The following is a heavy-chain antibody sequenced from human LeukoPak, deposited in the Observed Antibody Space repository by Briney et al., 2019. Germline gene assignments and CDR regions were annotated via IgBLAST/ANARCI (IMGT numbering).Heavy chain of an antibody. Sequence: GGSLRLSCAASGFTFRDYWMSWVRQAPGKGLEWVANIKHDGSEKYYVASVKGRFTISKDIPKNSLYLQINSLRTEDTAVYLCVKDRGGYVKYKTFESWGQGTLVTVSS. D-gene: IGHD5-12*01. CDR3: VKDRGGYVKYKTFES. J-gene: IGHJ4*02. CDR2: IKHDGSEK. V-gene: IGHV3-7*01. CDR1: GFTFRDYW.